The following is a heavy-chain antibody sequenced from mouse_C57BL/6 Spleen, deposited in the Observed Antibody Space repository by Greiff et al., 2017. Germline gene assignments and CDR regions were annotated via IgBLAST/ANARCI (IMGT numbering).Heavy chain of an antibody. Sequence: QVQLQQPGAELVRPGSSVKLSCKASGYTFTSYWMHWVKQRPIQGLEWIGNIDPSDSETHYNQKFKDMATLTVDKYSSTAYMQLSSLTSEDAAVDYWARDPYSNYEGRYFDYWGQGTTLTVSS. J-gene: IGHJ2*01. CDR2: IDPSDSET. D-gene: IGHD2-5*01. CDR3: ARDPYSNYEGRYFDY. V-gene: IGHV1-52*01. CDR1: GYTFTSYW.